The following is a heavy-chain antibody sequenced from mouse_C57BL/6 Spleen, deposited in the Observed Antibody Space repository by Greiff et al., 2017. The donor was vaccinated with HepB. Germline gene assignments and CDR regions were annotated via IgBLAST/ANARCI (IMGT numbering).Heavy chain of an antibody. Sequence: EVKLVESGGGLVKPGGSLKLSCAASGFTFSDYGMHWVRQAPEKGLEWVAYISSGSSTIYYADTVKGRFTISRDNAKNTLFLQMTSLRSEDTAMYYCARTLGRGYFDYWGQGTTLTVSS. CDR1: GFTFSDYG. CDR3: ARTLGRGYFDY. CDR2: ISSGSSTI. J-gene: IGHJ2*01. V-gene: IGHV5-17*01. D-gene: IGHD4-1*01.